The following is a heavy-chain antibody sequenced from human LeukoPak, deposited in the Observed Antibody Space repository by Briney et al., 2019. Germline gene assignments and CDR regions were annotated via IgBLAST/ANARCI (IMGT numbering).Heavy chain of an antibody. V-gene: IGHV1-2*02. Sequence: ASVKVSCKASGYTFTGYYMHWLRQAPGQRLKWMGWINPNSGATDYAQKFQGSVTITRDTSTSTDLMELRSLRSDDTAVSYCARDRFSYDILTGYYWPGDAFDIWGQGTMVTVSS. J-gene: IGHJ3*02. D-gene: IGHD3-9*01. CDR1: GYTFTGYY. CDR2: INPNSGAT. CDR3: ARDRFSYDILTGYYWPGDAFDI.